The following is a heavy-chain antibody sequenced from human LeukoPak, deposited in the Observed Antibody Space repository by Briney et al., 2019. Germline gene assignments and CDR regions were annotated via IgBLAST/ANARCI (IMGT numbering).Heavy chain of an antibody. CDR2: MNPNSGNT. Sequence: ASVKVSCKASGYTFTSYDIDWVRQATGQGLEWMGWMNPNSGNTGFAQKFQGRVTMTRNTSINTAYMELSSLRSEDTAVYYCAKAVVPVISQHYFDYWGQGILVTVSS. CDR3: AKAVVPVISQHYFDY. CDR1: GYTFTSYD. D-gene: IGHD3-22*01. J-gene: IGHJ4*02. V-gene: IGHV1-8*01.